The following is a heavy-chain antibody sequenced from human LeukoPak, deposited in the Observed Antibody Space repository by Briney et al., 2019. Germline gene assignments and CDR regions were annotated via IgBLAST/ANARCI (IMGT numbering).Heavy chain of an antibody. CDR2: ISGSGGST. J-gene: IGHJ4*02. V-gene: IGHV3-23*01. CDR1: GFTFSSYA. CDR3: AKDKMDYGDYSRCDY. Sequence: PGGSLRLSCAASGFTFSSYAMSWVRQAPGKGLEWVSAISGSGGSTYYADSVKGRFTISRDNSKNTLYLQMNSLRAEDTAVYYCAKDKMDYGDYSRCDYWGQGTLDTVSS. D-gene: IGHD4-17*01.